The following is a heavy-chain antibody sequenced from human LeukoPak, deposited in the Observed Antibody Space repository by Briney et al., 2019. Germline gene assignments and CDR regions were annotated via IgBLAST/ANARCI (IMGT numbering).Heavy chain of an antibody. CDR2: IYYSGST. CDR1: GGSISSSSYY. V-gene: IGHV4-39*01. Sequence: SETLSLTCTVSGGSISSSSYYWGWIRQPPGKGLEWIGSIYYSGSTYYNPSLKSRVTISVDTSKNQFSLKLSSVTAADTAVYYCARPKEGRDFWSGYQLNAFDIWGQGTMVTVSS. J-gene: IGHJ3*02. CDR3: ARPKEGRDFWSGYQLNAFDI. D-gene: IGHD3-3*01.